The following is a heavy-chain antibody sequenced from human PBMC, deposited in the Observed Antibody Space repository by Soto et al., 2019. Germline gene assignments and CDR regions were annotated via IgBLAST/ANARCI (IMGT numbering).Heavy chain of an antibody. D-gene: IGHD3-22*01. CDR1: GFTFSSYA. V-gene: IGHV3-23*01. Sequence: GGSLRLSCAASGFTFSSYAMSWVRQAPGKGLEWVSAFSGSGGSTYYADSVKGRFTISRDNSKNTLYLQMNSLRAGDTAVYYCATAQWDYYDSSGQPAYYFDYWGLGTLVTVSS. CDR3: ATAQWDYYDSSGQPAYYFDY. CDR2: FSGSGGST. J-gene: IGHJ4*02.